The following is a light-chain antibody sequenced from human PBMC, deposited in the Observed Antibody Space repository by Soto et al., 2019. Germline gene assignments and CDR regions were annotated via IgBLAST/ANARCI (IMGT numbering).Light chain of an antibody. J-gene: IGLJ1*01. CDR2: TTN. CDR3: AASDDSLNGHV. Sequence: QSALTQPHSASGTPGQRVTISCSGSSSNIGTSSVHWFQQLPGTAPKLLISTTNQRPSGVPERFSGSKSGTSASLAISGLQSEDEADYYCAASDDSLNGHVFGTGTKVTVL. V-gene: IGLV1-44*01. CDR1: SSNIGTSS.